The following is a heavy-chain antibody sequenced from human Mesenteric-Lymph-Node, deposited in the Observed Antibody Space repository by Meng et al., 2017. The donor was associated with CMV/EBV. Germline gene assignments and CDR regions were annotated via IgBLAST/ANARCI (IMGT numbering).Heavy chain of an antibody. V-gene: IGHV4-34*01. CDR1: GGSFSGYY. CDR2: INHSGST. D-gene: IGHD5-12*01. Sequence: AVYGGSFSGYYWSWIRQPPGKGLEWIGEINHSGSTNYNPSLKSRVTISVDTSKNQFSLKLSSVTAADTAVYYCARRKVATRNWYFDLWGRGTLVTVSS. CDR3: ARRKVATRNWYFDL. J-gene: IGHJ2*01.